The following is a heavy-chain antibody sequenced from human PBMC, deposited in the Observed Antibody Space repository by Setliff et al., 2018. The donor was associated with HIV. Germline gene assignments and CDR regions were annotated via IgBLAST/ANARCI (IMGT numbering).Heavy chain of an antibody. CDR2: INAGNGDT. D-gene: IGHD6-13*01. V-gene: IGHV1-3*01. CDR3: AIGSSNWPHRPNNYYFDY. J-gene: IGHJ4*02. CDR1: GDTFTTYA. Sequence: ALVKVSCKASGDTFTTYALHWVRQAPGQRLEWMGWINAGNGDTKSSQKFQGRVTITRDTSASTAYMELSSLRSEDTGVYYCAIGSSNWPHRPNNYYFDYWGQGTPVTVSS.